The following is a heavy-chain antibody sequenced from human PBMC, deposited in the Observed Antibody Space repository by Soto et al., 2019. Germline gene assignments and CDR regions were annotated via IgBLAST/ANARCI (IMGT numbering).Heavy chain of an antibody. CDR2: ISSGGDYI. Sequence: GGSLRLSCAASGFAFNAYTMNWVRQAPGKGLEWVSSISSGGDYIYYADSVKGRFTISRDNAKNSLYLQMNSLRAEDTALYYCARFARGDTSDGMDVWGQGTTVTV. D-gene: IGHD5-18*01. J-gene: IGHJ6*02. CDR1: GFAFNAYT. V-gene: IGHV3-21*01. CDR3: ARFARGDTSDGMDV.